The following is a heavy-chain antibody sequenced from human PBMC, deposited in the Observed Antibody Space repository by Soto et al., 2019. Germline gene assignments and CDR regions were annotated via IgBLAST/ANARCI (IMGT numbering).Heavy chain of an antibody. CDR3: ARFLTAYNGSVYYYVVFDL. V-gene: IGHV5-51*01. CDR2: IYPGDSNT. Sequence: ESLKISCKGSGYSFTSYWIGWVRQMPGKGLEWMGIIYPGDSNTRYSPSFQGQVTISADKSISTAYLQWSSLKASDTAMYYCARFLTAYNGSVYYYVVFDLGGKGTRAPVS. J-gene: IGHJ3*01. CDR1: GYSFTSYW. D-gene: IGHD3-22*01.